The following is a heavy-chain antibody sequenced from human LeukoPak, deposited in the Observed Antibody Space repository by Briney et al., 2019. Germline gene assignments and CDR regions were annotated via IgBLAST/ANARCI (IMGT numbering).Heavy chain of an antibody. CDR2: ISGYNSKP. J-gene: IGHJ4*02. CDR3: ARARRAIFGVVTPPLDY. D-gene: IGHD3-3*01. CDR1: GYSFTNYG. Sequence: ASVKVSCKTSGYSFTNYGITWVRQAPGQGLEWMGWISGYNSKPFYAQNFQGRVTMTTDTSTSTVYMEVRSLRSDDTAVYYCARARRAIFGVVTPPLDYWGQGTLVTVSS. V-gene: IGHV1-18*01.